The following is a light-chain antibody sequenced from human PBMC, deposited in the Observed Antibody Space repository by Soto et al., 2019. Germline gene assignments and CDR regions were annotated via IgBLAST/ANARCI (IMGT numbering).Light chain of an antibody. CDR1: SSDVGGYNY. V-gene: IGLV2-14*01. CDR3: SSYTSSSAFYV. Sequence: QSALAQPAWVSGSPGQSITISCTGTSSDVGGYNYVSLYQQHPGKAPKLMIYEVSNRPSGVSNRFSDSKSGNTASLTISGLQAEDEADYYCSSYTSSSAFYVFGTGTKVTVL. CDR2: EVS. J-gene: IGLJ1*01.